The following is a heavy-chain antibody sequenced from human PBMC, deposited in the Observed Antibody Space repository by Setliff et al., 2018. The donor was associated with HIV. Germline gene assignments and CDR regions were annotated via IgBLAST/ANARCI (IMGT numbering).Heavy chain of an antibody. D-gene: IGHD4-17*01. V-gene: IGHV1-18*01. CDR2: ISAYNGNT. J-gene: IGHJ1*01. CDR3: ASASGDYEPYQY. CDR1: GYTFTSYG. Sequence: ASVKVSCKASGYTFTSYGLNWVRQAPGQGLEWMGWISAYNGNTNYAQSFQGRVTMTLDTSTSTVYMELSSLRAEDTAVYYCASASGDYEPYQYWGQGTLVTVSS.